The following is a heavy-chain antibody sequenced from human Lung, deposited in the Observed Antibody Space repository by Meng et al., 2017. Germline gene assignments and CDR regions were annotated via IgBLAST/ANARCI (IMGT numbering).Heavy chain of an antibody. CDR3: ASYCGGDCYSSIHY. J-gene: IGHJ4*02. Sequence: QVQLVQAGAEGKKPGAAVKDGCKAAGYTFTGYYMHWVRQAPGQGLEWMGRINPNSGGTNYAQKFQGRVTMTRDTSISTAYMELSRLRSDDTAVYYCASYCGGDCYSSIHYWGQGTLVTVSS. CDR2: INPNSGGT. V-gene: IGHV1-2*06. CDR1: GYTFTGYY. D-gene: IGHD2-21*02.